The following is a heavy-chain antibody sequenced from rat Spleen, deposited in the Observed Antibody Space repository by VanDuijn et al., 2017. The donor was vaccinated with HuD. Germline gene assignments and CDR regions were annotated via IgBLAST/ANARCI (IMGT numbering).Heavy chain of an antibody. J-gene: IGHJ3*01. CDR3: ASGAGLQGAY. CDR1: GLSLTSNS. CDR2: LTNASGRT. V-gene: IGHV5-31*01. D-gene: IGHD1-1*01. Sequence: VQLKESGPGLVQPSQTLSLTCTVSGLSLTSNSVSWIRQAPGTGLEWVRSLTNASGRTYFPDSVKGRFPISRDNAKSTLYLQMDSLRSEDTATYYCASGAGLQGAYWCQGTLVTVSS.